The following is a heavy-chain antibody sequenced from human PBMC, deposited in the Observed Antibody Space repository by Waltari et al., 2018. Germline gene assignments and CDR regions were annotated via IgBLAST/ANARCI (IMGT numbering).Heavy chain of an antibody. CDR2: IYHSWRT. J-gene: IGHJ4*02. V-gene: IGHV4-38-2*01. CDR1: GYSISSGYF. Sequence: QVQLQESGPGLVKPSETLSLTCAVSGYSISSGYFWGWIRQPPGKGLEWIGSIYHSWRTYYNPSLNSRVTISVDTSKNQFSLKLSSVTAADTAVYYCARNSGNYSFFYWGQGTLVTVSS. D-gene: IGHD1-26*01. CDR3: ARNSGNYSFFY.